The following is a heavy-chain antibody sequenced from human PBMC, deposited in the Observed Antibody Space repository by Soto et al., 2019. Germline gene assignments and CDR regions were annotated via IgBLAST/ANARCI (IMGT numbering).Heavy chain of an antibody. J-gene: IGHJ6*03. CDR2: IKSKTDGGTT. Sequence: PGGSLRLSCAASGFTFSNAWMSWVRQAPGKGLEWVGRIKSKTDGGTTDYAAPVKGRFTISRDDSKNTLYLQMNSLKTEDTAVYYCTTGVMVRGVIPDNLGNYYMDVWGKGTTVTVSS. CDR1: GFTFSNAW. D-gene: IGHD3-10*01. V-gene: IGHV3-15*01. CDR3: TTGVMVRGVIPDNLGNYYMDV.